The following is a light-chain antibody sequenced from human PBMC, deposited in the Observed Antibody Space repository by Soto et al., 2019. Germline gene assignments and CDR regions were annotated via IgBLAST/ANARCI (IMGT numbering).Light chain of an antibody. CDR1: KNDIGVYDF. CDR2: EVV. V-gene: IGLV2-8*01. Sequence: QSALTQPPSASGSPGQSVTISCSGTKNDIGVYDFVSWYQHHPGKAPRLIIYEVVQRPSGVPDRFSGSVDSSSNSASLTISGLRPEDEADYYCQSYDSANRGVFGGGTKLTVL. J-gene: IGLJ3*02. CDR3: QSYDSANRGV.